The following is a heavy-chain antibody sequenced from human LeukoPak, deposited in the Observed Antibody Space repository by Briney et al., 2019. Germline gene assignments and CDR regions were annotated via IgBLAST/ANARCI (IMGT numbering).Heavy chain of an antibody. J-gene: IGHJ4*02. CDR1: GYTFTSYG. V-gene: IGHV1-18*01. CDR2: ISAYNGNT. D-gene: IGHD4-17*01. CDR3: ARAQVRSRLRPIPLKFDY. Sequence: GASVKVSCKASGYTFTSYGISWVRQAPGQGLEWMGWISAYNGNTNYAQKLQGRVTMTTDTSTSTAYMELRSLRSDDTAVYYCARAQVRSRLRPIPLKFDYWVQGTLVTVSS.